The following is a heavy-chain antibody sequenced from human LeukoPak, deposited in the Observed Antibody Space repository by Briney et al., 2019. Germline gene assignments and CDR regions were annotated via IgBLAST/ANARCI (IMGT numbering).Heavy chain of an antibody. CDR3: VKDLKGYEEV. J-gene: IGHJ4*02. V-gene: IGHV3-30*18. CDR2: ISYDGSNK. D-gene: IGHD5-12*01. Sequence: GRSLRLSCAASGFTFSSYGMHWVRQAPGKGLEWVAVISYDGSNKYYADSVKGRFTISRDNSKNTVSLRLNSLRVEDTGIYYCVKDLKGYEEVWGQGTLVTVSS. CDR1: GFTFSSYG.